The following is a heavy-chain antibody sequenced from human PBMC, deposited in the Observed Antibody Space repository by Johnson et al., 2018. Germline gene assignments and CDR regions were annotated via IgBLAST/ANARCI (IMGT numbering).Heavy chain of an antibody. CDR2: ISYDGSNK. D-gene: IGHD6-19*01. J-gene: IGHJ6*03. CDR1: GFTFSSYA. Sequence: VQLVETGGGVVQPGRSLRLSCAASGFTFSSYAMHWVRQAPGKGLEWVAVISYDGSNKYYADSVKGRFTISRDNSKNTLYLQMNSLRAEDTAVYYCARSAQVAGHYYYYDYMDVGGKGTTVTVSS. V-gene: IGHV3-30-3*01. CDR3: ARSAQVAGHYYYYDYMDV.